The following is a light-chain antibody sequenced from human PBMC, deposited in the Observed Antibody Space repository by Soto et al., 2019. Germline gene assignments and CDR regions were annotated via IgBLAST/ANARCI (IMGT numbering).Light chain of an antibody. CDR2: DVS. CDR3: SSYTSSSTLYVV. V-gene: IGLV2-14*01. Sequence: QSALTQPASVSGSPGQSITISCTGNSSDVGGYNYVSWYQQHPGKAPKLMIYDVSNRPSGVSNRFSGSKSGNTASLTISGLQAEDEADYYCSSYTSSSTLYVVFGGRTKLTVL. J-gene: IGLJ2*01. CDR1: SSDVGGYNY.